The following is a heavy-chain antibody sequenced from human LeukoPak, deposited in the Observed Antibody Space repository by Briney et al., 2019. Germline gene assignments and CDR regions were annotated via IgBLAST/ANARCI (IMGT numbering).Heavy chain of an antibody. V-gene: IGHV4-39*01. CDR1: GDSISSSSYY. CDR2: IYFSGTT. CDR3: ARRDIVATISI. D-gene: IGHD5-12*01. J-gene: IGHJ4*02. Sequence: SETLSLTCTVSGDSISSSSYYWAWIRQPPGKGLEWIGSIYFSGTTFYNPSLKSRITISVDTSKNQFSLKLSSVIAADTAVYYCARRDIVATISIWGQGTLVTVSS.